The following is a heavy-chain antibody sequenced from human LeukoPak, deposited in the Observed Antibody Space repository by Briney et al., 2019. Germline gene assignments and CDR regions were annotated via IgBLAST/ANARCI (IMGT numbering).Heavy chain of an antibody. CDR3: ARGRRLRGYSYGYGY. CDR1: GGSISCGDYY. V-gene: IGHV4-34*01. J-gene: IGHJ4*02. Sequence: SETLSLTCTVSGGSISCGDYYWSWIRQPPGKGLEWIGEINHSGSTNYNPSLKSRVTISVDTSKNQFSLKLSSVTAADTAVYYCARGRRLRGYSYGYGYWGQGTLVTVSS. D-gene: IGHD5-18*01. CDR2: INHSGST.